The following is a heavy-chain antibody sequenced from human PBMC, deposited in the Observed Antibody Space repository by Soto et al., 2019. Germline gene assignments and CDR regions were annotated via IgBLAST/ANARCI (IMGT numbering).Heavy chain of an antibody. CDR2: VIPIFGTA. CDR3: ARPPRRIMAAPFEYFDL. D-gene: IGHD2-8*01. CDR1: GGTFSSYA. V-gene: IGHV1-69*13. Sequence: GASVKVSCKASGGTFSSYAISWVRQAPGQGLEWMGGVIPIFGTANYAQKFQGRVTITADESTSTAYMELSSLRSEDTAVYYCARPPRRIMAAPFEYFDLWGRGTLVTVSS. J-gene: IGHJ2*01.